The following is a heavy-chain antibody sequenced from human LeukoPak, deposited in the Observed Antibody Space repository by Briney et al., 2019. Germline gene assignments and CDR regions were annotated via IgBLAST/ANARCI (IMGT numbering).Heavy chain of an antibody. Sequence: GGSLRLSCAASGFTVSSNYMSWVRRAPGKGLEWVSVIYSGGSTYYADSVKGRFTISRDNSKNTLYLQMNSLRAEDTAVYYCAKADQYYDFWSGYSDYWGQGTLVTVSS. CDR1: GFTVSSNY. J-gene: IGHJ4*02. CDR2: IYSGGST. CDR3: AKADQYYDFWSGYSDY. D-gene: IGHD3-3*01. V-gene: IGHV3-53*05.